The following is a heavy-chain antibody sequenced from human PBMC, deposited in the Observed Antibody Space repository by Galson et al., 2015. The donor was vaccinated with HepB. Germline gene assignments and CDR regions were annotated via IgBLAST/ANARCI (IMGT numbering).Heavy chain of an antibody. J-gene: IGHJ4*02. Sequence: SVKVSCKASGYTFTSYGISWVRQAPGQGLEWMGWISPYNGNTNYAQKLQGRVTMTTDTSTSTAYMELRSLRSDDTAVYYCARDVNDYGGNREDYWGQGSLVTVSS. V-gene: IGHV1-18*01. CDR3: ARDVNDYGGNREDY. D-gene: IGHD4-23*01. CDR1: GYTFTSYG. CDR2: ISPYNGNT.